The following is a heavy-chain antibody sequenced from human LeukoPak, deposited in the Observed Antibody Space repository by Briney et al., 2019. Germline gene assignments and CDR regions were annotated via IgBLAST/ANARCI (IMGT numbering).Heavy chain of an antibody. CDR3: ARDPRIAAAAHFDY. CDR2: TYYRSRWYN. V-gene: IGHV6-1*01. Sequence: SPTLSLTFAISGDSVSSKSAAWNWIRQSPSRGLEWLGRTYYRSRWYNDSALSVKSRITINPDTSKNQFSLQLNSVTPEDTAVYYCARDPRIAAAAHFDYWGQGTLVTVSS. D-gene: IGHD6-13*01. J-gene: IGHJ4*02. CDR1: GDSVSSKSAA.